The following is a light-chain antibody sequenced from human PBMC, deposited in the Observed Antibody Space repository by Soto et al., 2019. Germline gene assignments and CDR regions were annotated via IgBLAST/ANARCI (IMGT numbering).Light chain of an antibody. V-gene: IGKV1-12*01. J-gene: IGKJ3*01. Sequence: DIQMTQSPSSLSVSVGDRVTITCRASQSISSSLAWYQQKPRKAPKLLIYAASTLQSGVSSRFSGSGSGTDFTLTISSLQPEDFATYYCQHAKSFPPTFGPGTKVDIK. CDR2: AAS. CDR3: QHAKSFPPT. CDR1: QSISSS.